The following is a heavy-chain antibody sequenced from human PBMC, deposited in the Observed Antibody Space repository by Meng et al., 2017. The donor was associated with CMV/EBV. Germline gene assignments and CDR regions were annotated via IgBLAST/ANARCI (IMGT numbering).Heavy chain of an antibody. Sequence: GGSLRLSCAVSGFTFSSYSMNWVRQAPGKGLEWVSSISSSSSYIYYADSVKGRFTISRDNAKNSLYLQMNSLRAEDTAVYYCARVGYSNYEPLYYYYGMDVWGQGTTVTVSS. V-gene: IGHV3-21*01. J-gene: IGHJ6*02. D-gene: IGHD4-11*01. CDR1: GFTFSSYS. CDR3: ARVGYSNYEPLYYYYGMDV. CDR2: ISSSSSYI.